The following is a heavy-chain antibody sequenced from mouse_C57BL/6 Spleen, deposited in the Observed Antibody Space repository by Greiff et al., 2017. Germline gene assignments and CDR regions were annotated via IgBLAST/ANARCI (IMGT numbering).Heavy chain of an antibody. CDR1: GYAFSSSW. CDR3: ARSGSSWVFDY. CDR2: IYPGDGDT. J-gene: IGHJ2*01. Sequence: VQLQQSGPELVKPGASVKISCKASGYAFSSSWMNWVKQRPGKGLEWIGRIYPGDGDTTYNGKFKGKATLTADKSSSTAYMQLSSLTSEDSAVYFCARSGSSWVFDYWGQGTTLTVSS. V-gene: IGHV1-82*01. D-gene: IGHD1-1*01.